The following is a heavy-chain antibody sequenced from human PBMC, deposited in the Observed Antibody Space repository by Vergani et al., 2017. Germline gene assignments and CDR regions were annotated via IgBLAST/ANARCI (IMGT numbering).Heavy chain of an antibody. V-gene: IGHV1-46*01. CDR1: GYTFTSYY. Sequence: QVQLVQSGAEVKKPGASVKVSCKASGYTFTSYYMHWVRQAPGQGLEWMGIINPSGGSTSYAQKFQGRVTITADESTSTAYMELSSLRSEDTAVYHCASKMFGYYYDSSGYYHQGGYYYYGMDVWGQGTTVTVSS. CDR3: ASKMFGYYYDSSGYYHQGGYYYYGMDV. J-gene: IGHJ6*02. CDR2: INPSGGST. D-gene: IGHD3-22*01.